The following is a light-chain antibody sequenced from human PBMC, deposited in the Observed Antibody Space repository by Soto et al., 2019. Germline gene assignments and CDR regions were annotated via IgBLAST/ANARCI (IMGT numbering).Light chain of an antibody. J-gene: IGKJ2*01. Sequence: EIVMTQSPGTLSVSPGERATLSCRASQSVSSILDWYQQKPGQAPRLLIYRASTRATDIPARFSGSGSGTEFTLTISSLRSEDFAVYYCQQDNSWPYTFGHGTKLEIK. CDR3: QQDNSWPYT. CDR2: RAS. CDR1: QSVSSI. V-gene: IGKV3-15*01.